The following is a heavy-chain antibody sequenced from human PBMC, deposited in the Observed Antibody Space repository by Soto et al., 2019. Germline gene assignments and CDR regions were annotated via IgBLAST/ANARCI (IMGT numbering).Heavy chain of an antibody. CDR1: GFTFSSYA. J-gene: IGHJ4*02. V-gene: IGHV3-23*01. CDR2: ISGSGGST. CDR3: ARDEAIDY. Sequence: GSLRLSCASSGFTFSSYAMSWVRQAPGKGLEWVSAISGSGGSTYYADSVKGRFTISRDNAKNSLYLQMNSLRAEDTAVYYCARDEAIDYWGQGTLVTVAS.